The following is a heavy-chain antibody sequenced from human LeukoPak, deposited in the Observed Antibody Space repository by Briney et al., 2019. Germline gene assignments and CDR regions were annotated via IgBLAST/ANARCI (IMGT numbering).Heavy chain of an antibody. V-gene: IGHV4-59*01. D-gene: IGHD4-17*01. Sequence: SETLSLTCTVSGGSISSYYWSWIRQPPGKGLEWIGYIYYSGSTNYNPSLKSRVTISVDTSKNQFSLKLSSVTAADTAVYYCAREPTTVTMFDYWGQGTLVTVSS. J-gene: IGHJ4*02. CDR3: AREPTTVTMFDY. CDR1: GGSISSYY. CDR2: IYYSGST.